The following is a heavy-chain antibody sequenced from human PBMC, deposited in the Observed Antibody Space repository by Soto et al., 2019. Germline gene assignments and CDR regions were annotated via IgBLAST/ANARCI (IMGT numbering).Heavy chain of an antibody. CDR1: GFTFTSSA. CDR3: AADQYYDSSAYIPANDAFDI. Sequence: ASVKVSCKASGFTFTSSAVQWVRQARGQRLEWIGWILVGSGHTNYAQKFQERVTITRDMSTSSAYMELSSLRSEDTAVYYCAADQYYDSSAYIPANDAFDIWGQGTMVTVSS. V-gene: IGHV1-58*01. J-gene: IGHJ3*02. D-gene: IGHD3-22*01. CDR2: ILVGSGHT.